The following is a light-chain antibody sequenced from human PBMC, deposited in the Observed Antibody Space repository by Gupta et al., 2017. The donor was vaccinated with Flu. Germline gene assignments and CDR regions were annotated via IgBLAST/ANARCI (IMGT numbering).Light chain of an antibody. CDR1: SSDVGGYNY. CDR3: CSYAGTSTV. J-gene: IGLJ2*01. CDR2: DVT. V-gene: IGLV2-11*01. Sequence: QSALTQSRPVSGSPVQSVAISCSGTSSDVGGYNYVAWYQQHPGKAPKLMIYDVTERPSGVPDRFSGSKSGNTASLTISGLQAEDEADYYCCSYAGTSTVVGGGTKLTVL.